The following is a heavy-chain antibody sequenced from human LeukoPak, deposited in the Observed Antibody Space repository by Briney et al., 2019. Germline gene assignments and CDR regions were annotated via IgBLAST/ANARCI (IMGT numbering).Heavy chain of an antibody. CDR2: INHSGST. D-gene: IGHD3-10*01. Sequence: SETLSLTCAVYGGSFSGYYWSWIRQPPGKGLEWIGEINHSGSTNYNPSLKSRVTISVDTSKNQFSLKLSSVTAADTAVYYCATIIAPHMVREAQNYYGMDVWGQGTTVTVSS. V-gene: IGHV4-34*01. CDR1: GGSFSGYY. J-gene: IGHJ6*02. CDR3: ATIIAPHMVREAQNYYGMDV.